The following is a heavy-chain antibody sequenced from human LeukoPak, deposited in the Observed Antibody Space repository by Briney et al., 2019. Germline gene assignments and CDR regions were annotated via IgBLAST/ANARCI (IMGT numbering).Heavy chain of an antibody. J-gene: IGHJ4*02. CDR2: IHTGVTT. V-gene: IGHV3-53*01. D-gene: IGHD3-10*01. CDR1: GFDISYNY. CDR3: ARVWFGYFFQ. Sequence: GGSLILSCVASGFDISYNYVGWFRQAPGKGLEWVSVIHTGVTTHYTDSVKGRFTISKDNSNNTVFLQMNSVRVEDTAVYYCARVWFGYFFQWGQGVLVTVSS.